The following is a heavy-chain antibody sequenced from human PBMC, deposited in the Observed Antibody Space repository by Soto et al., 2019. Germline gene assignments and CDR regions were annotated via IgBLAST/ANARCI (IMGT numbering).Heavy chain of an antibody. V-gene: IGHV4-4*02. CDR1: GGSISSSNW. CDR3: ARQGYCSGGSCEDY. D-gene: IGHD2-15*01. Sequence: QVQLQESGPGLVKPSGTLSLTCAVSGGSISSSNWWSWVRQPPGKGLGWIGEIYHSGSTNYNPSLKRRVTVVVDKSKDLFALKLGSVSAANTAVYYCARQGYCSGGSCEDYWGQRTLFTVAA. J-gene: IGHJ4*02. CDR2: IYHSGST.